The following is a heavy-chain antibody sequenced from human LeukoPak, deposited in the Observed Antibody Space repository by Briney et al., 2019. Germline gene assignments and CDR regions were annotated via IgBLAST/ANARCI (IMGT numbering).Heavy chain of an antibody. J-gene: IGHJ4*02. V-gene: IGHV3-23*01. CDR2: ISGSGGST. CDR3: AKKWGVGTTTLDYFDY. Sequence: SGGSLRLSCVASGFTFSNYAMSWVRQAPGKGLEWVSGISGSGGSTYYADSVKGRFTISRDNSKNTLYLQMNSLTDEDTAVYYCAKKWGVGTTTLDYFDYWGQGTLVTVSS. CDR1: GFTFSNYA. D-gene: IGHD1-26*01.